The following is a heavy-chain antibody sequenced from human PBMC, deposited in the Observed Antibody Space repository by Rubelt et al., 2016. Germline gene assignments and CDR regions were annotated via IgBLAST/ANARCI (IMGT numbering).Heavy chain of an antibody. CDR3: ARGSQSSGYGSPGDY. J-gene: IGHJ4*02. D-gene: IGHD3-22*01. CDR2: IKQDGSEK. Sequence: EVQLVESGGGLVQPGGSLRLSCAASGFTFSSYWMSWVRQAPGKGLEWVANIKQDGSEKYYVDSVKGRFTISRDNAKNSLSLQMISLRAEDTAFYYCARGSQSSGYGSPGDYWGQGTLVTVSS. CDR1: GFTFSSYW. V-gene: IGHV3-7*05.